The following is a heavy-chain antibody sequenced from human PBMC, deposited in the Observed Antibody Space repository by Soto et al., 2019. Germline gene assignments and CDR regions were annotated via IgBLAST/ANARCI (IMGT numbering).Heavy chain of an antibody. Sequence: QVQLQESGPGLVKPSQTLSLTCTVSGGSISSGDYYWSWIRQPPGKGLEWIGYIYYSGSTYYNPSLKSRVTISVDTSKNQFSLKLSSVTAADTAVYYCARDEGGTMVRGNYFDYWGQGTLVTVSS. CDR1: GGSISSGDYY. J-gene: IGHJ4*02. CDR3: ARDEGGTMVRGNYFDY. V-gene: IGHV4-30-4*01. CDR2: IYYSGST. D-gene: IGHD3-10*01.